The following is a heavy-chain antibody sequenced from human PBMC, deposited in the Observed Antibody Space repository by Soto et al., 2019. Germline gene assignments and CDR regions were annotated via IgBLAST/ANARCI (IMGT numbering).Heavy chain of an antibody. CDR3: SKNTPPMYSSGWCSICYFDY. V-gene: IGHV3-23*01. J-gene: IGHJ4*02. D-gene: IGHD6-19*01. Sequence: GGSLRLSCAASGFTFSGYAMSWVRQAPGKGLEWVSAISGSGGSTYYADSVKGRFTNSRDNSKNTLYLQMNSLRAEDTAVYYCSKNTPPMYSSGWCSICYFDYWGQGTLVTVSS. CDR1: GFTFSGYA. CDR2: ISGSGGST.